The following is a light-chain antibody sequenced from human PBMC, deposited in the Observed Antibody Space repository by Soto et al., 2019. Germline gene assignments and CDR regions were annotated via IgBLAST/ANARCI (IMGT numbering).Light chain of an antibody. CDR1: SSDVGGYNH. CDR3: SSYTSSSTLVV. J-gene: IGLJ2*01. V-gene: IGLV2-14*01. Sequence: QSALTQPASVSGSPGQSITISCTGTSSDVGGYNHVSWYQQHPGKAPKLMIYAVSNRPSGVSNRFSGSKSGNTASLTISGLQAEDEADYYCSSYTSSSTLVVFGGGTQLTVL. CDR2: AVS.